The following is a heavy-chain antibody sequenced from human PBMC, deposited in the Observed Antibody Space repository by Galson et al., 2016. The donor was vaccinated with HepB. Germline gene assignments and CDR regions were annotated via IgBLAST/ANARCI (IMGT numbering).Heavy chain of an antibody. J-gene: IGHJ5*01. CDR1: GGSFTSNNW. CDR2: TFHSGNT. D-gene: IGHD6-19*01. Sequence: TLSLTCTVSGGSFTSNNWWSWVRQPPTKGLEWIGETFHSGNTYYNASLGRRVTISLDKSQNHPPLELTSVTAADTAVYYCARHIGVPGTRGFDSWGPGILVTVSS. V-gene: IGHV4-4*02. CDR3: ARHIGVPGTRGFDS.